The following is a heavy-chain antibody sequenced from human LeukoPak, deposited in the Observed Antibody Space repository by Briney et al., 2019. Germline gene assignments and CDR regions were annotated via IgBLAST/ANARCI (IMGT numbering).Heavy chain of an antibody. Sequence: SETLSLTCTVSGGSISSGGYYWSWIRQPPGKGLEWIGYIYHSGSTYYNPSLKSRVTISVDRSKNQFSLKLSSVTAADTAVYYCARCPYSSSLVYFDYWGQGTLVTVSS. J-gene: IGHJ4*02. D-gene: IGHD6-6*01. CDR1: GGSISSGGYY. CDR2: IYHSGST. CDR3: ARCPYSSSLVYFDY. V-gene: IGHV4-30-2*01.